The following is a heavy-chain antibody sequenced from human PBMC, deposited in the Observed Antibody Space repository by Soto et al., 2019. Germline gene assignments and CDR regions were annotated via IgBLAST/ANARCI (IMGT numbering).Heavy chain of an antibody. Sequence: QITLKESGPTLVRPTQTLTLTCTVSGFSLRTDAVGVAWIRQSPGKALEWLGIIYWNGEKRYKSSSQTRLTITRDTSKNQVVLTMTDMAPLDTATYFCAHRIAAPGRTLDYWGQGVLVTVSS. CDR3: AHRIAAPGRTLDY. CDR2: IYWNGEK. J-gene: IGHJ4*02. V-gene: IGHV2-5*01. CDR1: GFSLRTDAVG. D-gene: IGHD6-13*01.